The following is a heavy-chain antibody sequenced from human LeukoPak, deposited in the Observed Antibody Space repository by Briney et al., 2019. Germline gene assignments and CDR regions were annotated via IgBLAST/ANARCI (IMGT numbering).Heavy chain of an antibody. D-gene: IGHD2-2*01. CDR3: ASRYQLPQVWFDP. Sequence: SETLSLTCAVSGGSINSNGFYWGWIRQPPGKGLEWIGSIYYSGSTYYSPSLKSRVTISVDTSKNQFSLKLSSVTAADTAVYYCASRYQLPQVWFDPWGQGTLATVSS. J-gene: IGHJ5*02. CDR2: IYYSGST. CDR1: GGSINSNGFY. V-gene: IGHV4-39*07.